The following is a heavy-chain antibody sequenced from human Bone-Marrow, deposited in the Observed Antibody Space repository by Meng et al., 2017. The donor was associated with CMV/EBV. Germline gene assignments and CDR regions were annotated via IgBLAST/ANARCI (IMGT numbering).Heavy chain of an antibody. V-gene: IGHV3-30-3*01. D-gene: IGHD5-12*01. Sequence: LSCAASGFTFSSYAMHWVRQAPGQGLEWVAVISYDGSNKYYADSVKGRFTISRDNSKNTLYLQMNSLRAEDTAVYYCARTSGYPDYWGQGTLVTVSS. CDR1: GFTFSSYA. CDR3: ARTSGYPDY. CDR2: ISYDGSNK. J-gene: IGHJ4*02.